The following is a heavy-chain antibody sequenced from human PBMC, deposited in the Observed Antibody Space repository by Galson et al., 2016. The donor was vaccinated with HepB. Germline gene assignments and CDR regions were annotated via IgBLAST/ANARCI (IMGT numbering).Heavy chain of an antibody. V-gene: IGHV1-24*01. Sequence: SVKVSCKVSGYTLPEFSMHWVRQAPGQGLERLGGFDPEDHDKSYAQKFQGRVTMTENISTDTAYMELSSLKSEDTAVYYCAAGTRLKIHRYYNYGMDVWGQGTTVTVSS. CDR2: FDPEDHDK. CDR1: GYTLPEFS. CDR3: AAGTRLKIHRYYNYGMDV. J-gene: IGHJ6*02.